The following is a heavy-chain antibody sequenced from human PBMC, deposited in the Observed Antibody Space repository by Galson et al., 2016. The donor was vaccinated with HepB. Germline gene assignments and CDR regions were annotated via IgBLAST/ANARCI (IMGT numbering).Heavy chain of an antibody. V-gene: IGHV3-23*01. D-gene: IGHD6-19*01. CDR1: GFTFNTNA. CDR3: AKESLPVAGKRYFDH. Sequence: SLRLSCAASGFTFNTNAMSWVRQAPGKGLEWVSGISGGGRTTNYADPVNGRFTISRDTSNDTLFLQMDSLRAEDTAVYFCAKESLPVAGKRYFDHWGRGTLVTVSS. CDR2: ISGGGRTT. J-gene: IGHJ4*02.